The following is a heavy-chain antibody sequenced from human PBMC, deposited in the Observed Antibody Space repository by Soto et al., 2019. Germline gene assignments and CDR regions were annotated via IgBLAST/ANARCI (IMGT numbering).Heavy chain of an antibody. V-gene: IGHV3-30-3*01. Sequence: QVQLVESGGGVVQPGRSLRLSCAASGFSFTSYALHWVRQAPGKGLEWLEVVSNDVITTFYTNSVKGRFTISRDNAENTVYLQINSLSVDDTAVYHCARSHTSSSGEALDYWGQGTLVTVSS. CDR3: ARSHTSSSGEALDY. CDR1: GFSFTSYA. D-gene: IGHD6-6*01. CDR2: VSNDVITT. J-gene: IGHJ4*02.